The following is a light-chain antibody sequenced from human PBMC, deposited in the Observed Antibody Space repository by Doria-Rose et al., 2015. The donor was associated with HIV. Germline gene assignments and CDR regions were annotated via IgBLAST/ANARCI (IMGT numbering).Light chain of an antibody. CDR3: YSYVGSSTVV. CDR1: SSDVGSYNL. CDR2: EVS. J-gene: IGLJ3*02. V-gene: IGLV2-23*02. Sequence: QSALIQPASVSGSPGQSITISCTGTSSDVGSYNLVSWYQQYPGNEPKLMIFEVSKRPSGISNRFSGSKSGNTASLTISGLQAEDEADYYCYSYVGSSTVVFGGGTKLTVL.